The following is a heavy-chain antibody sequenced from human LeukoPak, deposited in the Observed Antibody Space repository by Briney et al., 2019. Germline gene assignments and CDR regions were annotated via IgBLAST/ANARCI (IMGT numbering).Heavy chain of an antibody. CDR2: INPSGGST. CDR1: GYTFTSYY. D-gene: IGHD3-22*01. J-gene: IGHJ3*02. V-gene: IGHV1-46*01. CDR3: ARDRVYYYDSSGFGYNAFDI. Sequence: ASVKVSCKASGYTFTSYYMHWVRQAPGQGLEWMGIINPSGGSTSYAQQFQGRVTMTRDTSTSTVYMELSSLRSEDTAVYYCARDRVYYYDSSGFGYNAFDIWGQGTMVTVSS.